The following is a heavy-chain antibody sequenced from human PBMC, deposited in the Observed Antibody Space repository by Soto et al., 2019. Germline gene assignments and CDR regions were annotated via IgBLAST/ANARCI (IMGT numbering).Heavy chain of an antibody. V-gene: IGHV5-51*01. CDR3: ARKNTYDYGTALDS. Sequence: PGESLKISCKGSGYCFTRDWIAWVRQMPGKGLEYMGIIYPGDSDTRYSPSFQGQVTISADKSTSTAYVQWSSLKASDTVTYFCARKNTYDYGTALDSWGLGTPVTVSS. D-gene: IGHD3-10*01. CDR1: GYCFTRDW. CDR2: IYPGDSDT. J-gene: IGHJ4*02.